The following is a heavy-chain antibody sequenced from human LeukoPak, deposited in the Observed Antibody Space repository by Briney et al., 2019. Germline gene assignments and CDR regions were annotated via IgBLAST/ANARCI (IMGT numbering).Heavy chain of an antibody. CDR1: AFIFSGHW. D-gene: IGHD3-3*01. V-gene: IGHV3-7*03. Sequence: QPGGSLRLSCEGSAFIFSGHWMNWVRQTPGKGLEWVASIKEDGSERQYVDSVKGRFSISRDNTKGSLFLQLNSLRAEDTAVYYCARGGYDFVYYYYGMDVWGQGTTVTVSS. CDR2: IKEDGSER. CDR3: ARGGYDFVYYYYGMDV. J-gene: IGHJ6*02.